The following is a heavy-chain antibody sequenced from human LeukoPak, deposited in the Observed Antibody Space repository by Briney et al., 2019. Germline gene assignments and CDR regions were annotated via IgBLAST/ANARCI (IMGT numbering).Heavy chain of an antibody. V-gene: IGHV3-23*01. CDR2: ISGSGGST. CDR3: ARGGYYYDSSGYYYVSAFDI. Sequence: GGSLRLSCAASGFTFSSYAMSWVRQAPGKGLEWVSAISGSGGSTYYADSVKGRFTISRDNSKNTLYLQMDSLRAEDTAVYYCARGGYYYDSSGYYYVSAFDIWGQGTMVTVSS. D-gene: IGHD3-22*01. J-gene: IGHJ3*02. CDR1: GFTFSSYA.